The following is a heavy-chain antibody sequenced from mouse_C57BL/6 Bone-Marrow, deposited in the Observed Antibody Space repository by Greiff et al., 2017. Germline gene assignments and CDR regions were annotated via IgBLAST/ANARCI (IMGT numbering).Heavy chain of an antibody. CDR1: GYTFTSYW. CDR2: IDPSDSYT. J-gene: IGHJ4*01. V-gene: IGHV1-69*01. CDR3: ARDWDGYYEDAMDY. Sequence: QVQLQQPGAELVMPGASVKLSCKASGYTFTSYWMHWVKQRPGQGLEWIGEIDPSDSYTNYNQKFKGKSTLTVDKSSSTAYMQLSSLTSEDSAVYYCARDWDGYYEDAMDYWGQGTSVTVSS. D-gene: IGHD2-3*01.